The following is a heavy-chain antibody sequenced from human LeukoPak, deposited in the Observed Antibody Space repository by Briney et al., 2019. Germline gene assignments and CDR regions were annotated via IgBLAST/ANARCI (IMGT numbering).Heavy chain of an antibody. CDR2: ISGSGGST. CDR3: AKDSLWFGELLSDY. Sequence: GGSLRLSRAASGFTFSSYAMSWVRQAPGKGLEWVSAISGSGGSTYYADSVKGRFTISRDNSKNTLYLQMNSLRAEDTAVYYCAKDSLWFGELLSDYWGQGTLVTVSS. V-gene: IGHV3-23*01. J-gene: IGHJ4*02. CDR1: GFTFSSYA. D-gene: IGHD3-10*01.